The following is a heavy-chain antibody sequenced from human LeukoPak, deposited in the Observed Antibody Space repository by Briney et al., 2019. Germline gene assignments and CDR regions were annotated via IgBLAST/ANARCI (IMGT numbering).Heavy chain of an antibody. Sequence: GESLRLSCAASGFTFSSYWMSWVRQAPGKGLEWVANIKQDGSEKYYVDSVKGRFTISRDNAKNSLFLQMNSLRAEDTAVYYCARGFDGANAFDLWGQGTLVTVSS. J-gene: IGHJ3*01. CDR2: IKQDGSEK. CDR1: GFTFSSYW. V-gene: IGHV3-7*01. CDR3: ARGFDGANAFDL.